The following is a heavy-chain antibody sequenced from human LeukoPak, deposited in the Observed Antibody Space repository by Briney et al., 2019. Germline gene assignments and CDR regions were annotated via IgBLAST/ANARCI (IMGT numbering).Heavy chain of an antibody. CDR1: GFTFSSYA. CDR2: ISYDGSNK. D-gene: IGHD2-2*01. CDR3: ARDTLRYCSSTSCRTYYYYYGMDV. Sequence: GGSLRLSCAASGFTFSSYAMHWVRQAPGKGLEWVAVISYDGSNKYYADSVKGRFTISRDNPKNTLYLQMNSLRAEDTAVYYCARDTLRYCSSTSCRTYYYYYGMDVWGQGTTVTVSS. J-gene: IGHJ6*02. V-gene: IGHV3-30-3*01.